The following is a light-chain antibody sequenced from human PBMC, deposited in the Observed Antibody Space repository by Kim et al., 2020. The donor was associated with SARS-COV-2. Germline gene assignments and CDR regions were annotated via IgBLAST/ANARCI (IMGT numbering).Light chain of an antibody. CDR2: NTS. V-gene: IGKV3-20*01. CDR1: QSVRDNY. CDR3: QQYGSSPTT. Sequence: DIVLTQSPDTLSLSPGDRATLSCRASQSVRDNYVAWYRLAPGQSPKLLVYNTSPRATGVPDRFRGSWSGTDFTLTISRLEPEDFALYVCQQYGSSPTTFGQGTRLEIK. J-gene: IGKJ5*01.